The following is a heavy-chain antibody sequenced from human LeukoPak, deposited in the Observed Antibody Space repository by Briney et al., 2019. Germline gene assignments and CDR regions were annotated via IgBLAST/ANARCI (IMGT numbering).Heavy chain of an antibody. CDR2: INPNTGGT. CDR1: GYTFTGYY. J-gene: IGHJ3*02. V-gene: IGHV1-2*06. D-gene: IGHD5-24*01. Sequence: ASVKVSCKASGYTFTGYYMNWVRQAPGQGLEWLGRINPNTGGTNFAQSFQGRVTMTRDTSITTAYMELSRLRSDDTAVYYCARVGDGLNDAFDIWGQGTMVTVPS. CDR3: ARVGDGLNDAFDI.